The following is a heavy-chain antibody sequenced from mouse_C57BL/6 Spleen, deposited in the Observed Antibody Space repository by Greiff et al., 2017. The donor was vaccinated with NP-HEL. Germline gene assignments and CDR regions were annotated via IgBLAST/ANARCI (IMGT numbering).Heavy chain of an antibody. V-gene: IGHV1-55*01. CDR2: IYPGSGST. CDR1: GYTFTSYW. D-gene: IGHD1-1*01. Sequence: QVQLQQPGAELVKPGASVKMSCKASGYTFTSYWITWVKQRPGQGLEWIGDIYPGSGSTNYNEKFKSKATLTVDTSSSTAYMQLSSLTSEDSAVYYCARRKVEGDYFDYWGQGTTLTVSS. CDR3: ARRKVEGDYFDY. J-gene: IGHJ2*01.